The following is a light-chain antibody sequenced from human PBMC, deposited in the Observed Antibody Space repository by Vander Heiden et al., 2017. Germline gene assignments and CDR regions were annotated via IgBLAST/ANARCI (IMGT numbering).Light chain of an antibody. CDR1: KLVKKY. CDR3: QAWDTGVVV. CDR2: QDN. J-gene: IGLJ2*01. V-gene: IGLV3-1*01. Sequence: SYELAQPPSMSVSPGQTASIYCTADKLVKKYVCRYQQKAGQSPVLVIYQDNKRPSGIPERFAGSNSGNTATLTISGTQAVDEADYYCQAWDTGVVVFGGGTKVAVL.